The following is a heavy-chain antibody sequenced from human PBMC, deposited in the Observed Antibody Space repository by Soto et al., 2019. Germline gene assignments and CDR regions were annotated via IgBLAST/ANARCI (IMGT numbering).Heavy chain of an antibody. CDR1: GFTFSDYY. V-gene: IGHV3-11*01. J-gene: IGHJ5*02. Sequence: GSLRLSCAASGFTFSDYYMSWIRQAPGKGLEWVSYISSSGSTIYYADSVKGRFTISRDNAKNSLYLQMNSLRAEDTAVYYCAREGYKAPTAIFGVVTPWGQGTLVTVSS. CDR2: ISSSGSTI. D-gene: IGHD3-3*01. CDR3: AREGYKAPTAIFGVVTP.